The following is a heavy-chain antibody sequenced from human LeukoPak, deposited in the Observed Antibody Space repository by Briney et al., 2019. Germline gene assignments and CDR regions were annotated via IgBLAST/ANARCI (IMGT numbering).Heavy chain of an antibody. Sequence: ASVKVSCKASGYTFTSYAMHWVRQAPGQRLEWMGWINAGNGNTKYSQEFQGRVTITADESTSTAYMELSSLRSEDTAVYYCARVVYFPPYYYDSSGYYQGGFDYWGQGTLVTVSS. CDR2: INAGNGNT. CDR1: GYTFTSYA. V-gene: IGHV1-3*03. CDR3: ARVVYFPPYYYDSSGYYQGGFDY. D-gene: IGHD3-22*01. J-gene: IGHJ4*02.